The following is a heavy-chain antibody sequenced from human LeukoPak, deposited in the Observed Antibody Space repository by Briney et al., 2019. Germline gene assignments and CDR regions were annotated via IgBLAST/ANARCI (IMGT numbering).Heavy chain of an antibody. CDR3: AKTRPLDSSSWSHGDY. D-gene: IGHD6-13*01. Sequence: PGRSLRLSCAASGFTFSDYAMHWVRQAPGKGLEWVSAISGSGDSTYYGDSVKGRFTISRDNSKSTLYLQMNSLRAEDTAVYYCAKTRPLDSSSWSHGDYWGQGTLVTVSS. CDR2: ISGSGDST. CDR1: GFTFSDYA. V-gene: IGHV3-23*01. J-gene: IGHJ4*02.